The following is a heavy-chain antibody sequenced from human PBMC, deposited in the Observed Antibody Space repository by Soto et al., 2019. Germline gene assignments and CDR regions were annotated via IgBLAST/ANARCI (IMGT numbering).Heavy chain of an antibody. CDR2: IIPIFGTA. Sequence: SVKVSCKASGGTFSSYAISWVRQAPGQGLEWMGGIIPIFGTANYAQKFQGRVTITADESTSTAYMELSSLRSEDTAVYYCARHLILHGSGTYNWFDPWGQGTLVTVSS. CDR3: ARHLILHGSGTYNWFDP. CDR1: GGTFSSYA. D-gene: IGHD3-10*01. V-gene: IGHV1-69*13. J-gene: IGHJ5*02.